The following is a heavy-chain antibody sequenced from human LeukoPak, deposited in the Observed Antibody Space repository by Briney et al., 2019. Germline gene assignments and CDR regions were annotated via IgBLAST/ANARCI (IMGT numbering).Heavy chain of an antibody. J-gene: IGHJ4*02. CDR3: AKPATPSSSWAAKD. CDR2: IKQDGSEK. Sequence: PGGSLRLSCAASGFTFSSYWMSWVRQAPGKGLEWVANIKQDGSEKYYVDSVKGRFTISRDNAKNSLYLQMNSRRAEDTAVYYCAKPATPSSSWAAKDWGQGTLVTVSS. V-gene: IGHV3-7*05. CDR1: GFTFSSYW. D-gene: IGHD6-13*01.